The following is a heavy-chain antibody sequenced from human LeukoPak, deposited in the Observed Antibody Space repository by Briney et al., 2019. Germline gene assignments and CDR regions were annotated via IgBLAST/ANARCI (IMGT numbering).Heavy chain of an antibody. V-gene: IGHV4-34*01. Sequence: KPSETLSLTCAVYGGSFSGYYWSWIRQPPGKGLEWIGEINHSGSTNYNPSLKSRVTISVDTSKNQFSLKLSSVTAADTAVYYCARGGTYYDHVWGSYRHHYFDYWGQGTLVTVSS. D-gene: IGHD3-16*02. J-gene: IGHJ4*02. CDR3: ARGGTYYDHVWGSYRHHYFDY. CDR1: GGSFSGYY. CDR2: INHSGST.